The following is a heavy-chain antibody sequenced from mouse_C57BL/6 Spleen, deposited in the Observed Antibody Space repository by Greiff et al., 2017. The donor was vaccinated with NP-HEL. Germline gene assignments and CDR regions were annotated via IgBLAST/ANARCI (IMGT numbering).Heavy chain of an antibody. Sequence: VQLKESGAELVRPGASVTLSCKASGYTFTDYEMHWVKQTPVHGLEWIGAIDPETGGTAYNQKFKGKAILTADKSSSTAYMELRSLTSEDSAVYYCTRAYDGYYVPFAYWGQGTLVTVSA. CDR2: IDPETGGT. CDR1: GYTFTDYE. CDR3: TRAYDGYYVPFAY. V-gene: IGHV1-15*01. D-gene: IGHD2-3*01. J-gene: IGHJ3*01.